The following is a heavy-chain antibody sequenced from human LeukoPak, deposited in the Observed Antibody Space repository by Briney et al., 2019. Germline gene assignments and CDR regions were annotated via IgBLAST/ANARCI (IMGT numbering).Heavy chain of an antibody. V-gene: IGHV3-11*01. CDR3: ARWYYYDSGGFGY. CDR1: GFTFSDYY. Sequence: GGSLTLSCAASGFTFSDYYMSWIRQAPGKGLEGVSYISSSGNTIYYADSVKGRFTISRDNAKNSLYLQMNSLRAEDTAVYYCARWYYYDSGGFGYWGQGTLVTVSS. J-gene: IGHJ4*02. D-gene: IGHD3-10*01. CDR2: ISSSGNTI.